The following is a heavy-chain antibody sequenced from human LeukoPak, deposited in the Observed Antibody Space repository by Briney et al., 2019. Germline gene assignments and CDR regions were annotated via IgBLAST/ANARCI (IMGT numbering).Heavy chain of an antibody. Sequence: GGSLRLSCAASGFTFSDYYMSWIRQAPGKGLEWVSYISNSGSTIYYADSVKGRFTISRDNAKNSLYLQMNSLRAEDTAVYYCARAAADLSYYYYYYMDVWGKGTTVTVSS. CDR1: GFTFSDYY. CDR3: ARAAADLSYYYYYYMDV. CDR2: ISNSGSTI. V-gene: IGHV3-11*04. J-gene: IGHJ6*03. D-gene: IGHD6-13*01.